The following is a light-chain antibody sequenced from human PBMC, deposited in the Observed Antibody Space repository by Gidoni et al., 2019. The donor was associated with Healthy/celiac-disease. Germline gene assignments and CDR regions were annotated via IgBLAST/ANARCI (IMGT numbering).Light chain of an antibody. CDR3: QQYNSYPFT. V-gene: IGKV1-5*03. CDR2: KAS. J-gene: IGKJ3*01. CDR1: QSISSW. Sequence: DIQMTQSPSTLSASVGDRVTITCRASQSISSWLAWYQQKPGKAPKLLIYKASSLESGVPSRFSGSGSGTEFTLTISSLQPDDFATYYCQQYNSYPFTFGPXPKVDIK.